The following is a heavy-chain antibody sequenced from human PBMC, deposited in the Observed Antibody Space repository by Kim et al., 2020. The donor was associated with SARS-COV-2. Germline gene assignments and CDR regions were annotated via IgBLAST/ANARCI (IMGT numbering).Heavy chain of an antibody. Sequence: STYNADSVKGRLTISRDNSKNTLYLQMNSLGAEDTAVYYCSGIAAVGTDYWGQGTLVTVSS. D-gene: IGHD6-13*01. CDR2: ST. J-gene: IGHJ4*02. CDR3: SGIAAVGTDY. V-gene: IGHV3-53*01.